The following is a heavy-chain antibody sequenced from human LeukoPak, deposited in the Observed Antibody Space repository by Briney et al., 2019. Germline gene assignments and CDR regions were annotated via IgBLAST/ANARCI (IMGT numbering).Heavy chain of an antibody. CDR1: GFTFSSYS. CDR2: ISSSSNSI. J-gene: IGHJ4*02. D-gene: IGHD1-26*01. V-gene: IGHV3-48*04. Sequence: GGSLRLSCAASGFTFSSYSMNWVRQAPGKGLEWISDISSSSNSIYYADSVKGRFTISRDNAKNSLYLQMNSLRAEDTAVYYCARAYYYFDYWGQGTLVTVSS. CDR3: ARAYYYFDY.